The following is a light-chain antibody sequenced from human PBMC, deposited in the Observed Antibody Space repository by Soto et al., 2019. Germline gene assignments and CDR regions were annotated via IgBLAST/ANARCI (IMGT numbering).Light chain of an antibody. CDR3: AACAVSLVV. CDR1: SSNIGTNT. Sequence: QSVLTQPPSASGTPGQRVTISCSGISSNIGTNTVIWYQQLPGAATKLLIYSDNQRPSGVPERFAGSKSGTSASLAISGLKSADEADYFCAACAVSLVVFGEGNQLTVL. V-gene: IGLV1-44*01. CDR2: SDN. J-gene: IGLJ2*01.